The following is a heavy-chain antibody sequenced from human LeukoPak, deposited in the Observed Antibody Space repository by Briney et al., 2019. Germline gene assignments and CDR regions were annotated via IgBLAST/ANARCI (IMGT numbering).Heavy chain of an antibody. J-gene: IGHJ4*02. CDR3: ARGWDYYDSSGRTGWFDY. CDR1: GGSISSGDYY. CDR2: IYYSGST. V-gene: IGHV4-30-4*01. Sequence: SETLPLTCTVSGGSISSGDYYWSWIRQPPGKGLEWIGYIYYSGSTYYNPSLKSRVTISVDTSKNQFSLKLSSVTAADTAVYYCARGWDYYDSSGRTGWFDYWGQGTLVTVSS. D-gene: IGHD3-22*01.